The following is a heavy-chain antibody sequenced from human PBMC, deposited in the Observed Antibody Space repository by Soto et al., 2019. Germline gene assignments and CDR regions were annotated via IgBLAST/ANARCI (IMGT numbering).Heavy chain of an antibody. CDR3: ARELVRGYSYGPFDY. V-gene: IGHV3-33*08. J-gene: IGHJ4*02. D-gene: IGHD5-18*01. CDR1: GFTFSSYG. CDR2: IWYDGSNK. Sequence: GGSLRLSCAASGFTFSSYGMHWVRQAPGKGLEWVAVIWYDGSNKYYADSVKGRFTISRDNSKNTLYLQMNSLRAEDTAVYYCARELVRGYSYGPFDYWGQGTLVTVSS.